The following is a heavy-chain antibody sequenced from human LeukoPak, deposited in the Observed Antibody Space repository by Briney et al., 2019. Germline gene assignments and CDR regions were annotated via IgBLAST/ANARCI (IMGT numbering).Heavy chain of an antibody. J-gene: IGHJ5*02. CDR2: ISYDGNDK. D-gene: IGHD6-13*01. V-gene: IGHV3-30*18. Sequence: GGSLRLSCAASGFTFSTYNMHWVRQAPGKGLEWVAVISYDGNDKYYADSVKGRFTISRDNSKNTLCLQMDSLRAEDTAVYYCAKDLFGSNWYNWFDPWGQGTLVTVSS. CDR1: GFTFSTYN. CDR3: AKDLFGSNWYNWFDP.